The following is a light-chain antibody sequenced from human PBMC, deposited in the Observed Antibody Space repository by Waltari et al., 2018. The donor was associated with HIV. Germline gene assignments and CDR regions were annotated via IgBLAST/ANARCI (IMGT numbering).Light chain of an antibody. CDR1: STDSRFYQH. CDR3: ASNRLDSTLV. Sequence: QSALTQPASVSGFPGQTINISCTGISTDSRFYQHVSWYQQHPGLVPRLIIYGIDSRPSVLSDYFSGSRSGDSASLTISGLQSGDEAHYFCASNRLDSTLVFGGGTKLTIL. CDR2: GID. V-gene: IGLV2-14*03. J-gene: IGLJ2*01.